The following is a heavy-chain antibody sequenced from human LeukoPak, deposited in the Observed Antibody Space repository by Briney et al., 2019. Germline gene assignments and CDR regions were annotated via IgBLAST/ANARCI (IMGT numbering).Heavy chain of an antibody. Sequence: SETLSLTCAVSGGSISSGGYSWSWIRQPPGKGLEWIGYIYYSGSTYYNPSLESRVTISVDTSKNQFSLKLSSVTAADTAVYYCARNGRDDYFDYWGQGTLVTVSS. CDR2: IYYSGST. D-gene: IGHD1-26*01. V-gene: IGHV4-30-4*07. J-gene: IGHJ4*02. CDR1: GGSISSGGYS. CDR3: ARNGRDDYFDY.